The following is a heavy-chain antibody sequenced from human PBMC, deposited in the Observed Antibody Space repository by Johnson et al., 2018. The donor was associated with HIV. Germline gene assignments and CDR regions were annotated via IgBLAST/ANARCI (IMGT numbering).Heavy chain of an antibody. Sequence: QVQLVESGGGVVRPGRSLRLSCAVSGLTFSNYPMHWVRQAPGKGLDWVAVISFDGSNKFYADSVKGRFTISRDNSKNTVYLQMNSLRVEDTAVYYCAKSPGKDHGGNSGGFDIWGQGTMVTVSS. V-gene: IGHV3-30*18. CDR2: ISFDGSNK. J-gene: IGHJ3*02. CDR1: GLTFSNYP. D-gene: IGHD4/OR15-4a*01. CDR3: AKSPGKDHGGNSGGFDI.